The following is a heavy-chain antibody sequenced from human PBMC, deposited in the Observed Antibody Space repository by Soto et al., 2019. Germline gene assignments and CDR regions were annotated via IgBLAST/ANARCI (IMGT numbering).Heavy chain of an antibody. CDR3: ARGGDLNFDWYYSQDYYGMDV. J-gene: IGHJ6*02. D-gene: IGHD3-9*01. CDR1: GGTFSSYA. V-gene: IGHV1-69*13. Sequence: RASVKVSCKASGGTFSSYAISWVRQAPGQGLEWMGGIIPIFGTANYAQKFQGRVTITADESTSTAYMELSSLRSEDTAVYYCARGGDLNFDWYYSQDYYGMDVWGQGTTVIVSS. CDR2: IIPIFGTA.